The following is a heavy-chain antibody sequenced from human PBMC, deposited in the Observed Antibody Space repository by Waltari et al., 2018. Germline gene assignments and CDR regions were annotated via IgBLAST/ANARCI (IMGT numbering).Heavy chain of an antibody. CDR1: GYSISIGYY. J-gene: IGHJ3*02. CDR3: ARGWELNPNAVDI. CDR2: IYHSGSP. V-gene: IGHV4-38-2*01. D-gene: IGHD1-26*01. Sequence: QVQLQESGPGLVKPSETLSLTCAVSGYSISIGYYWGWIRQPPGKGLEWIGSIYHSGSPYYNPSLKSRVTISVDTSKNQFSLKLSSVTAADTAGYYCARGWELNPNAVDIWGQGTMVTVSS.